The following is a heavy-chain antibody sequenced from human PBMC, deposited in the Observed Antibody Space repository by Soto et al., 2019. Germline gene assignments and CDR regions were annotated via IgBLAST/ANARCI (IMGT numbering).Heavy chain of an antibody. Sequence: SETLSLTCTVSGGSISSGDYYWSWIRQPPGKGLEWIGYIYYSGSTYYNPSLKSRVTISVDASKNQFSLKLSSVTAADTAVYYCARASDYYGSGIGGWFDPWGQGTLVTVSS. D-gene: IGHD3-10*01. CDR3: ARASDYYGSGIGGWFDP. CDR2: IYYSGST. J-gene: IGHJ5*02. CDR1: GGSISSGDYY. V-gene: IGHV4-30-4*01.